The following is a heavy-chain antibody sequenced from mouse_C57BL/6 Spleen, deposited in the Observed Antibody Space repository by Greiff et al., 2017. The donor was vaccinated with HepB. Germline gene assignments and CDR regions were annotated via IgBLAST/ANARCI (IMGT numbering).Heavy chain of an antibody. CDR3: ERGQLRLQGDY. CDR2: IDPNSGGT. J-gene: IGHJ2*01. V-gene: IGHV1-72*01. Sequence: QVQLKQPGAELVKPGASVKLSCKASGYTFTSYWMHLVKPRPGRGREWIGRIDPNSGGTKYNEKFKSKATLTVDKPSSTAYMQLSSMTSEDSAVYYCERGQLRLQGDYWGQGTTLTVSS. CDR1: GYTFTSYW. D-gene: IGHD3-2*02.